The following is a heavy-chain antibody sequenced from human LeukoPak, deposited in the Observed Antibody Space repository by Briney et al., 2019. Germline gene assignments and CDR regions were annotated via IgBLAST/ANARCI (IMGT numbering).Heavy chain of an antibody. J-gene: IGHJ6*03. D-gene: IGHD3-9*01. CDR1: GYTFTSYD. V-gene: IGHV1-8*01. CDR3: ARGPTHYDILTGLPRIFYYYYYMDV. Sequence: ASVKVSCKASGYTFTSYDINWVRQATGQGLEWMGWMNPNSGNTGYAQKFQGRATMTRNTSISTAYMELSSLRSEDTAVYYCARGPTHYDILTGLPRIFYYYYYMDVWGKGTTVTISS. CDR2: MNPNSGNT.